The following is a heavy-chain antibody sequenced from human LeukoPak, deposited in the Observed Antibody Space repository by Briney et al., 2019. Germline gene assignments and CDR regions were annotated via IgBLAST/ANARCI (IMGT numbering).Heavy chain of an antibody. D-gene: IGHD3-22*01. J-gene: IGHJ4*02. Sequence: GGSLRLSCAASGFTFSDYYMSWIRQAPGKGLEWVSYISSSGSTIYYADSVKGRFTISRDNAKNSLYLQMNSLRAEDTAVYYCARDTSDSSGYYYVVDYFDYWGQGTLVTVSS. CDR3: ARDTSDSSGYYYVVDYFDY. CDR2: ISSSGSTI. CDR1: GFTFSDYY. V-gene: IGHV3-11*04.